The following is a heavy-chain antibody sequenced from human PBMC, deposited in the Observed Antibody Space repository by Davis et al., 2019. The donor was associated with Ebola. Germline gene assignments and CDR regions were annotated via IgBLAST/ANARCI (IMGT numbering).Heavy chain of an antibody. D-gene: IGHD2-2*02. CDR2: ISSSSGTI. CDR1: GFTFSSYS. Sequence: GESLKISCAASGFTFSSYSMNWVRQAPGKGLEWVSYISSSSGTIFYADSVKGRFTISRDNAKNSLYLQMNSLRAEDTAVYYCAKDGCSSTSCSTPYFDYWGQGTLVTVSS. V-gene: IGHV3-48*04. CDR3: AKDGCSSTSCSTPYFDY. J-gene: IGHJ4*02.